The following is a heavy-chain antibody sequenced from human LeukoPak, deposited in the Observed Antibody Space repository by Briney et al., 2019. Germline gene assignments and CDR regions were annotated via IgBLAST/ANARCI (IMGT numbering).Heavy chain of an antibody. J-gene: IGHJ4*02. V-gene: IGHV3-49*04. Sequence: GGSLRLSCTASGFTFGEYAMSWVRQAPGKGLEWVGVIRSQTFGGTTEYAASVKGRFIIARDDSKSIAYLQMSSLKSEDTALYYCSRVSGDYHLFYWGQGTLVTVSS. CDR2: IRSQTFGGTT. CDR1: GFTFGEYA. CDR3: SRVSGDYHLFY. D-gene: IGHD4-17*01.